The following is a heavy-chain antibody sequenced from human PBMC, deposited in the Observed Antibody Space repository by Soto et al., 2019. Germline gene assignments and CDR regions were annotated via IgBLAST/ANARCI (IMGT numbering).Heavy chain of an antibody. CDR1: GYSISSGYY. J-gene: IGHJ4*02. CDR3: AREGDDVLRFLEWLPDGGRYFDY. CDR2: IYHSGST. V-gene: IGHV4-38-2*02. Sequence: SETLSLTCAVSGYSISSGYYWGWIRQPPGKGLEWIGTIYHSGSTYYNPSLKSRVTISVDTSKNQFSLKLSSVTAADTAVYYCAREGDDVLRFLEWLPDGGRYFDYWGQGTLVTVSS. D-gene: IGHD3-3*01.